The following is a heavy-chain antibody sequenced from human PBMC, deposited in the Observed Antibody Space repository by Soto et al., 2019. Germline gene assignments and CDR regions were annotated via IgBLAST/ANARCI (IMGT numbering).Heavy chain of an antibody. CDR1: GVSIGSNYY. Sequence: QVLLQESGPGLVQPSGTLSLSCVVSGVSIGSNYYWGWVRQPPGKGLEWLGDMSYIGSVNYNPSLKSRVTISMDKSQNQFSLKLNSVTAADTAVYYCARSRGWYAIDYWGQGTLVIVSS. V-gene: IGHV4-4*02. D-gene: IGHD6-19*01. J-gene: IGHJ4*02. CDR3: ARSRGWYAIDY. CDR2: MSYIGSV.